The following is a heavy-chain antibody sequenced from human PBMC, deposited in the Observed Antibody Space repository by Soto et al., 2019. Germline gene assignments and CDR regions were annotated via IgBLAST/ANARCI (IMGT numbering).Heavy chain of an antibody. CDR2: INSDGSST. Sequence: GGSLRLSCAASGFTFSNYWMHCVRQAPGKGLVWVSRINSDGSSTSYAGSVKGRFTISRDNAKNTLYLQMNSLGAEDTAVYYCAKTDYYDSSGYTPDYWGQGTLVTVSS. CDR3: AKTDYYDSSGYTPDY. V-gene: IGHV3-74*01. D-gene: IGHD3-22*01. CDR1: GFTFSNYW. J-gene: IGHJ4*02.